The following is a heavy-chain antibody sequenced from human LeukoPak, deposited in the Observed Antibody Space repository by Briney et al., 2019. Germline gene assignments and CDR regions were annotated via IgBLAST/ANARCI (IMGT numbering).Heavy chain of an antibody. CDR3: ASPDTAMAIYY. D-gene: IGHD5-18*01. CDR1: GFTFSSYA. V-gene: IGHV3-53*01. J-gene: IGHJ4*02. Sequence: GGSLRLSCAASGFTFSSYAMSWVRQAPGKGLEWVSVIYSGGSTYYADSVKGRFTISRDNSKNTLYLQMNSLRAEDTAVYYCASPDTAMAIYYWGQGTLVTVSS. CDR2: IYSGGST.